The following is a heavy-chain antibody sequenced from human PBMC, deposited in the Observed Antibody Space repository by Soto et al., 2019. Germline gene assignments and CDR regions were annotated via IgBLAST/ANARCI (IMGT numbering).Heavy chain of an antibody. Sequence: QVQLRESGPGLVKPSQTLSLTCTVSGDSMTTVGYYWTWIRQHPGQGLEWIGFISYSGSTYYSSSLKGRVAISADTSKNQFSLKLNSVTAADTAVHYCTRGDYWGQGTLVTVSS. CDR1: GDSMTTVGYY. CDR2: ISYSGST. CDR3: TRGDY. V-gene: IGHV4-31*03. J-gene: IGHJ4*02.